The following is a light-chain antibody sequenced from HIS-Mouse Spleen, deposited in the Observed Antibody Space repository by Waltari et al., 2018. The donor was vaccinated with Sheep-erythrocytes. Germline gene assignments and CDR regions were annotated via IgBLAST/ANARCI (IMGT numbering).Light chain of an antibody. Sequence: QSALTQPASVSGSPGQSITISCTGPSSDVGSYTLVSWYQQHPGKAPKLMIYEGSKRPSGVSNRFSGSKSGNTASLTISGLQAEDEADYYCCSYVGSSTPWVFGGGTKLTVL. CDR1: SSDVGSYTL. V-gene: IGLV2-23*01. CDR2: EGS. CDR3: CSYVGSSTPWV. J-gene: IGLJ3*02.